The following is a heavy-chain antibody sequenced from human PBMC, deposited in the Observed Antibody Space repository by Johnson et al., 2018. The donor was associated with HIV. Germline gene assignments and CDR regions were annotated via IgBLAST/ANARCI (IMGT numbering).Heavy chain of an antibody. J-gene: IGHJ3*02. D-gene: IGHD6-13*01. CDR1: GFTFSNAW. CDR2: IKSKTDGGTT. V-gene: IGHV3-15*01. CDR3: TTDADSSSWNDAFDI. Sequence: VQLVESGGGLVKPGVSLRLSCAASGFTFSNAWMSWVRQAPGKGLEWVGRIKSKTDGGTTDYAAPVKGRFTISRDDSKNTLYLQMNSLKTEDTAVYYCTTDADSSSWNDAFDIWGQGTMVTVSS.